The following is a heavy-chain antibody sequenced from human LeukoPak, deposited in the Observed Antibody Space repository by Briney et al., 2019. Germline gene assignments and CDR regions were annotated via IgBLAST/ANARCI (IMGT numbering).Heavy chain of an antibody. V-gene: IGHV3-21*01. CDR1: GFTFSSYS. J-gene: IGHJ4*02. D-gene: IGHD3-10*01. CDR2: ISSSSSYI. CDR3: ARGPGSGSYYTVDY. Sequence: GGSLRLSCAASGFTFSSYSTNWVRQAPGKGLEWVSSISSSSSYIYYADSVKGRFTISRDNAKNSLYLQMNSLRAEDTAVYYCARGPGSGSYYTVDYWGQRTLVTVSS.